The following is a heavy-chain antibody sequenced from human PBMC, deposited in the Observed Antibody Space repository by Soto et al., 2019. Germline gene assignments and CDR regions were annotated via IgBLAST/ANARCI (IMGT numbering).Heavy chain of an antibody. Sequence: GGSLRLSCAASGFPFTTYTMNWVRQTPGKGLEWVSSIDSSGKFIYYADSMKGRFTISRDDAKKLLFLQMNSLRAEDTAVYYCARDQMHDYNYDSSGYWRGAFDVWGQGIRVTVSS. CDR2: IDSSGKFI. CDR1: GFPFTTYT. V-gene: IGHV3-21*01. D-gene: IGHD3-22*01. CDR3: ARDQMHDYNYDSSGYWRGAFDV. J-gene: IGHJ3*01.